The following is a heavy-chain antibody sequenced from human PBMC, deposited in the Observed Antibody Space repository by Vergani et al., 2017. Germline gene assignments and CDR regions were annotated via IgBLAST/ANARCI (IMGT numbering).Heavy chain of an antibody. J-gene: IGHJ6*02. D-gene: IGHD3-3*01. Sequence: VQMVESGGGLVKPGGSLRLSCAASGFVFSESPIHWVRQAPGQGLEWMGGIIPIFGTANYAQKFQGRVTITADESTSTAYMELSSLRAEDTAVYYCASRDITIFGVVIIRGYYYYGMDVWGQGTTVTVSS. V-gene: IGHV1-69*01. CDR2: IIPIFGTA. CDR3: ASRDITIFGVVIIRGYYYYGMDV. CDR1: GFVFSESP.